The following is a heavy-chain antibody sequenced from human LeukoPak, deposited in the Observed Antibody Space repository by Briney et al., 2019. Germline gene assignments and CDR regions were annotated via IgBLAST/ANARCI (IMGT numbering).Heavy chain of an antibody. J-gene: IGHJ4*02. D-gene: IGHD5-18*01. CDR1: GFTFSSYG. CDR3: ATVYIYGSPTSYFDY. CDR2: ISSSSSYI. Sequence: GGSLRLSCAASGFTFSSYGMHWVRQAPGKGLEWVSSISSSSSYIYYADSVKGRFTISRDNAKNSLYLQMNSLRAEDTSVYYCATVYIYGSPTSYFDYWGQGTLVTVSS. V-gene: IGHV3-21*01.